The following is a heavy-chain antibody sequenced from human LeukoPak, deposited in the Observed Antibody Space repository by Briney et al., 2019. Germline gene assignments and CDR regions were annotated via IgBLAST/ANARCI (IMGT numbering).Heavy chain of an antibody. CDR3: ARALLVVPAALRYFDL. J-gene: IGHJ2*01. CDR2: IYYSGST. CDR1: GGSISSGGYY. Sequence: PSETLSLTCTVSGGSISSGGYYWSWIRQHPGKGLEWIGYIYYSGSTYYNPSLKSRVTISVDTSKNQFSLKLSSVTAADTAVYYCARALLVVPAALRYFDLWGRGTLVTVSS. D-gene: IGHD2-2*01. V-gene: IGHV4-31*03.